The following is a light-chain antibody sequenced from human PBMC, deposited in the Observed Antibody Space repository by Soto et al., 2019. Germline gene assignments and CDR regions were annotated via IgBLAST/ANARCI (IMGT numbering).Light chain of an antibody. V-gene: IGKV1-5*03. J-gene: IGKJ1*01. CDR1: ESISTW. CDR2: KAS. Sequence: DIQMTQSPSTLSASVGDRVTISCRASESISTWLAWYQQKPGKAPNLLIYKASSLESGVPSRFSGSGSGTEFTLTITNLQPDDFATYYCQPYNSYSRTFGQGTKVEIK. CDR3: QPYNSYSRT.